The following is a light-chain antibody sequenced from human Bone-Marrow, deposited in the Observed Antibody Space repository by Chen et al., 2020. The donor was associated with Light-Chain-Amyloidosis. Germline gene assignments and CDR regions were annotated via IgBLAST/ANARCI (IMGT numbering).Light chain of an antibody. V-gene: IGKV3-20*01. CDR3: QQYGSSPRT. CDR2: GAS. CDR1: QSVRSNY. J-gene: IGKJ1*01. Sequence: EIVLTQSPGTLSLSPGERATLSCRASQSVRSNYLAWYQQKPGQAPRLRIYGASSRATGIPDRCSGSGSGADFTLTISRLEPGDFAVYYCQQYGSSPRTFGQGTKVEIK.